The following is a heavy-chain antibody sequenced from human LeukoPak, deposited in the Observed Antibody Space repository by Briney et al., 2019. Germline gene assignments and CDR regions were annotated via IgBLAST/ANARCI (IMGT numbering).Heavy chain of an antibody. CDR3: ARGGAASHYYYYYMDV. CDR2: IYYSGST. Sequence: SETLSLTCTVSGGSISSYYWSWIRQPPGKGLEWIGYIYYSGSTNYNPSLKSRVTISVDKSKNQFSLKLTSVTAADTAVYYCARGGAASHYYYYYMDVWGKGTTVTISS. CDR1: GGSISSYY. J-gene: IGHJ6*03. D-gene: IGHD2-15*01. V-gene: IGHV4-59*01.